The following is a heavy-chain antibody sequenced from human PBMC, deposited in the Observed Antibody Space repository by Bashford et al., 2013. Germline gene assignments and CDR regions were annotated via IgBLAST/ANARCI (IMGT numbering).Heavy chain of an antibody. J-gene: IGHJ5*02. CDR3: ARATMITMVQGVMWSWFDP. Sequence: ASVKVSCKASGYTFTSYAMHWVRQAPGQRLEWMGWINAGNGNTKYSQKFQGRVTITRDTSASTAYMELSSLRSEDTAVYYCARATMITMVQGVMWSWFDPWGQGTLVTVSS. D-gene: IGHD3-10*01. CDR2: INAGNGNT. CDR1: GYTFTSYA. V-gene: IGHV1-3*01.